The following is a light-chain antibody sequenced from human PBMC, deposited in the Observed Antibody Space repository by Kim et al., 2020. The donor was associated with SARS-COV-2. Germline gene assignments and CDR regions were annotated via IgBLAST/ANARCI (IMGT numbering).Light chain of an antibody. CDR2: KAS. Sequence: DIQMTQSPSTLSASVGDRVTITCRASHFITTWLAWHQQKPGKAPKLLIYKASSLESGVPSRFSGGGSGTEFTLTISSLQPDDFATYYCQQYNSYPYTFGQATKLEI. J-gene: IGKJ2*01. CDR3: QQYNSYPYT. V-gene: IGKV1-5*03. CDR1: HFITTW.